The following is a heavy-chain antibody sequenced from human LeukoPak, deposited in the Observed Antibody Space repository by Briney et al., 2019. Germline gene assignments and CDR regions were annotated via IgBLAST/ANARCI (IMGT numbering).Heavy chain of an antibody. V-gene: IGHV1-46*01. D-gene: IGHD2-8*01. Sequence: KPGASVTVSCKASGYNFISYYMHWVRQAPGQGLEWMGIINPSGGSTSYAQKFQDRVTMTRDTSTSTVYMELSSLKSEDTAVYYCAREDVVLVDAVRYYYYGMDVWGQGTTVTVSS. J-gene: IGHJ6*02. CDR2: INPSGGST. CDR3: AREDVVLVDAVRYYYYGMDV. CDR1: GYNFISYY.